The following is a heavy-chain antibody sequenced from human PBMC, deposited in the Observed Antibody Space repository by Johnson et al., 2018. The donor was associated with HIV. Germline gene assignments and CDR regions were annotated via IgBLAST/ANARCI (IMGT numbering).Heavy chain of an antibody. CDR1: GFTFSNAW. CDR3: AKDRNYDILSI. CDR2: IKSKTDGGTT. Sequence: VQLVESGGGLVKPGGSRRLSCAASGFTFSNAWMSWVRQAPGKGLEWVGRIKSKTDGGTTDYAAPVKGRFTISRDNSKNTLYLQMNSLRAEDTAVYYCAKDRNYDILSIWGQGTVVTVSS. J-gene: IGHJ3*02. D-gene: IGHD3-9*01. V-gene: IGHV3-15*01.